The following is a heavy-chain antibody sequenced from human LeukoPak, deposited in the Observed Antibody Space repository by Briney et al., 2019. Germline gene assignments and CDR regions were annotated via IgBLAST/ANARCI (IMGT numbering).Heavy chain of an antibody. CDR1: GGSISSSNW. J-gene: IGHJ4*02. Sequence: PSETLCLTCAVSGGSISSSNWWSWVRQPPGKGLEWIGEIYHSGSTNYNPSLKSRVTISVDKSKNQFSLKLSSVTAADTAVYYCARVPLVEYSYGSYYFDYWGQGTLVTVSS. CDR2: IYHSGST. CDR3: ARVPLVEYSYGSYYFDY. V-gene: IGHV4-4*02. D-gene: IGHD5-18*01.